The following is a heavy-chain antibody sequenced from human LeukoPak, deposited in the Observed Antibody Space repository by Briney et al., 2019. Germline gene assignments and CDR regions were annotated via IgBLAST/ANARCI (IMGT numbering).Heavy chain of an antibody. CDR2: ISGSGGST. J-gene: IGHJ4*02. V-gene: IGHV3-23*01. Sequence: GGSLRLSCAASGFTFSSYAMSWVRQAPGEGLEWVSAISGSGGSTYYADSVKGRFTISRDNSKNTLYLQMNSLRAEDTAVYYCAKAPLRYFDWFRGYFDYWGQGTLVTVSS. D-gene: IGHD3-9*01. CDR1: GFTFSSYA. CDR3: AKAPLRYFDWFRGYFDY.